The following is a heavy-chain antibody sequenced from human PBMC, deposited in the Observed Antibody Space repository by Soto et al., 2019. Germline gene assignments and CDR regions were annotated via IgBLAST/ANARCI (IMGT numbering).Heavy chain of an antibody. CDR1: GYTFTSYW. Sequence: PGESLKISCKGSGYTFTSYWIRWVRQMPGEGLEWMGAIYPGDSDTRYSPSFQGQVTISADKSISTAYMQWSSLQASDSAIYYCARSAGKAGRFSESWGQGTVVTVSS. CDR2: IYPGDSDT. V-gene: IGHV5-51*01. CDR3: ARSAGKAGRFSES. J-gene: IGHJ5*02. D-gene: IGHD2-15*01.